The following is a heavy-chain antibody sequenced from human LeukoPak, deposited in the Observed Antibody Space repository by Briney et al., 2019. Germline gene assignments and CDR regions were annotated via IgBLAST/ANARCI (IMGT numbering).Heavy chain of an antibody. D-gene: IGHD2-15*01. J-gene: IGHJ6*02. CDR2: LNPNTLVT. V-gene: IGHV1-2*02. CDR1: GYTFTDYY. Sequence: GASVKVSCRASGYTFTDYYMHWVRQAPGQGLEWMGWLNPNTLVTNYAQHFQGRVSMTWDTSISTGYMDLHSLTSGDTAVYYCARKDGGRDGMDVWGQGTTVTVSS. CDR3: ARKDGGRDGMDV.